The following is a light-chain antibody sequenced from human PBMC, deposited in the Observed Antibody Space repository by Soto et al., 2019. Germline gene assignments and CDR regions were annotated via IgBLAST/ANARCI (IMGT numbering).Light chain of an antibody. Sequence: TLSPGPLSLSPGERATVSCRASQSVSSSYLAWYQQKPGQAPRLLIYGASSRATGIPDRFSGSGSGTDFTLTISRLEPEDFAVYYCQQYGSSVTFGQGTKVDIK. CDR3: QQYGSSVT. V-gene: IGKV3-20*01. J-gene: IGKJ1*01. CDR1: QSVSSSY. CDR2: GAS.